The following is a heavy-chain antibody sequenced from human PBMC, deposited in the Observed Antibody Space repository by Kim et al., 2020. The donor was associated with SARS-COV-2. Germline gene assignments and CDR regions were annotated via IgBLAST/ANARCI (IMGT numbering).Heavy chain of an antibody. V-gene: IGHV3-11*03. CDR2: ISSSSSYT. D-gene: IGHD3-22*01. Sequence: GGSMRLSCAASGFTFSDYYMSWIRQAPGKGLEWVSYISSSSSYTNYADSVKGRFTISRDTAKNSLYLQMNSLRAEDTAVYYCARRITMIRSPAFDIWGQGTMVTVSS. CDR3: ARRITMIRSPAFDI. CDR1: GFTFSDYY. J-gene: IGHJ3*02.